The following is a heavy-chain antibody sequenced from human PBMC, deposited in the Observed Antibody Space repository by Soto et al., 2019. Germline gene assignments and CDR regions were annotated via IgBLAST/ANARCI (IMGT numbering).Heavy chain of an antibody. Sequence: SVKVSCKASGGTFSSYAISWVRQAPGQGLEWMGGIIPIFGTANYAQKFQGRVTITADKSTSTAYMELSSLRSEDTAVYYCASSGYSSGWPSYYYYGMDVWGQGTTVTVSS. V-gene: IGHV1-69*06. J-gene: IGHJ6*02. CDR3: ASSGYSSGWPSYYYYGMDV. D-gene: IGHD6-19*01. CDR1: GGTFSSYA. CDR2: IIPIFGTA.